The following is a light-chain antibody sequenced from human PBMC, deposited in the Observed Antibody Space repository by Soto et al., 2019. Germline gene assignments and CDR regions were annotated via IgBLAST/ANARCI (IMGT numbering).Light chain of an antibody. J-gene: IGKJ1*01. V-gene: IGKV1-5*03. Sequence: DIQMTQFPSTLSASVGGRVTITCRASQTINSWLAWYQQKPGKAPKLLIYKASSLQSGVPSRFSGSGSGTEFTLTISSLQPDDFATYYCQQYNSYPRTFGQGTKVDI. CDR2: KAS. CDR3: QQYNSYPRT. CDR1: QTINSW.